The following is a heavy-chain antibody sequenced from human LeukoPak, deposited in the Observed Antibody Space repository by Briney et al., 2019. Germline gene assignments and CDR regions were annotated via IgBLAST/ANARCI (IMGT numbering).Heavy chain of an antibody. CDR2: ISSSSTYI. V-gene: IGHV3-21*01. CDR1: GFTPSSYS. D-gene: IGHD1-1*01. Sequence: GGSLRLSCAASGFTPSSYSMNWVRQAPGKGLEWVSSISSSSTYIYYADSVRGRFTISRDNAKNSLSLQMNSLRAEDTAVYYCARDATGSGSEGFDYWGQGTLVTVSS. J-gene: IGHJ4*02. CDR3: ARDATGSGSEGFDY.